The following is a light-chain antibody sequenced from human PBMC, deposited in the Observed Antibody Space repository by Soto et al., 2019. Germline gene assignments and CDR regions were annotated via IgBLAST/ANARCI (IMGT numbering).Light chain of an antibody. J-gene: IGLJ2*01. V-gene: IGLV1-51*01. Sequence: SVLTQPPSVSAAPGQKVSISCSGSGSNIGSYSVSWYQPLPGTAPKLLIYDDNKRPSGIPDRFSGSKSGTSATLGITGLQTGDEADYYCATWDRILRVVVFGGGTKVTVL. CDR3: ATWDRILRVVV. CDR2: DDN. CDR1: GSNIGSYS.